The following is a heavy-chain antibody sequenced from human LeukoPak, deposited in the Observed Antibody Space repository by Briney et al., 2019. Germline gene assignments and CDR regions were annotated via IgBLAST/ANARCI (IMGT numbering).Heavy chain of an antibody. J-gene: IGHJ6*02. CDR2: ISSSSSYI. Sequence: RAGGSLRLSCAASGFTFSSYSMNWVRQAPGKGLEWVSSISSSSSYIYYADSVKGRFTISRDNAKNLVYLQLYSLRAEDTAIYYCARDREEKARIGGMDVWGQGTTVIVSS. CDR1: GFTFSSYS. CDR3: ARDREEKARIGGMDV. V-gene: IGHV3-21*04. D-gene: IGHD3-16*01.